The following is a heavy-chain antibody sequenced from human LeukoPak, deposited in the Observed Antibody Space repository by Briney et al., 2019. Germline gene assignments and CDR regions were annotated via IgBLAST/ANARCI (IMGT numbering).Heavy chain of an antibody. CDR2: IGTNGGSI. CDR1: GFTFSSFG. Sequence: GGSLRLSCSASGFTFSSFGMHWVRQAPGKGLEYVSPIGTNGGSIVYADSVRGRFTISRDNSKNTLYLQMSSLRAEDTAVYFCVKASEYYDYWGQGTLVTVSS. D-gene: IGHD3-10*01. J-gene: IGHJ4*02. V-gene: IGHV3-64D*06. CDR3: VKASEYYDY.